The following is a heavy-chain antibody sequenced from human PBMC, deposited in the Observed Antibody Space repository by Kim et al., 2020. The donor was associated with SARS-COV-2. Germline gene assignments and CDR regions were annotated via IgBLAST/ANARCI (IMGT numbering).Heavy chain of an antibody. V-gene: IGHV4-59*01. CDR2: IYYSGSA. CDR3: VRGVNRGGGDYFDY. D-gene: IGHD1-26*01. J-gene: IGHJ4*02. CDR1: GGSISSYY. Sequence: SETLSLTCTVSGGSISSYYWSWIRQPPGKGLEWIGYIYYSGSASYNPSLKSRVTISVDTSKNQFSLKLSSVTAADTAVYYCVRGVNRGGGDYFDYWGQGT.